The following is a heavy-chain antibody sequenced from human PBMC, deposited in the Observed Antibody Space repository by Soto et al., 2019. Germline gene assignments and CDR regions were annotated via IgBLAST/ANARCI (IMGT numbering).Heavy chain of an antibody. CDR2: IWYDGSNK. J-gene: IGHJ4*02. CDR1: GFTFSSYG. D-gene: IGHD4-17*01. CDR3: ARDLGYGDYHGPFDY. Sequence: GGSLRLSCAASGFTFSSYGMHWVRQAPGKGLEWVAVIWYDGSNKYYADSVKGRFTISRDNSKNTLYLQMNSLRAEDTAVYYCARDLGYGDYHGPFDYWGQGTLVTVSS. V-gene: IGHV3-33*01.